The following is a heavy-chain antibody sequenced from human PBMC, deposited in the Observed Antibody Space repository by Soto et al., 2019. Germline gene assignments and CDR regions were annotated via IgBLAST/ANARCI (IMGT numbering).Heavy chain of an antibody. CDR1: GFTFSTYW. CDR3: AGGSGWLSDS. CDR2: IKQDGSEK. J-gene: IGHJ4*02. D-gene: IGHD3-3*01. Sequence: EVQLVESGGGLVQPGGSLRLSCAASGFTFSTYWMSWVRQAPGKGLEWVAIIKQDGSEKLYVDSLKGRFTISRDNAKSSLYLQMNCLRAEDTAVYYCAGGSGWLSDSWGQGTLVIVSS. V-gene: IGHV3-7*05.